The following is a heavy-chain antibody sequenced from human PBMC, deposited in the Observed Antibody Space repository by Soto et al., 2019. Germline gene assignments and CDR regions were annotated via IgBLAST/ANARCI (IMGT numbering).Heavy chain of an antibody. CDR1: GYTFTSDG. J-gene: IGHJ6*02. D-gene: IGHD6-13*01. CDR3: AADVPPAPAAAELYYYYYGMDV. Sequence: SVQVAWKGSGYTFTSDGVSWVRQAHGQGLEWMGWIVVGSGNTNYAQKFQERVTMTRDMSTSTAYMELSSLRSEDTAVYYCAADVPPAPAAAELYYYYYGMDVWGQGTTVTVSS. V-gene: IGHV1-58*01. CDR2: IVVGSGNT.